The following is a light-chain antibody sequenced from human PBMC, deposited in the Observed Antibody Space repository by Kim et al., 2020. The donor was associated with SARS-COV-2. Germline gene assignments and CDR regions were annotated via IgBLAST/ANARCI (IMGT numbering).Light chain of an antibody. J-gene: IGKJ1*01. Sequence: ASVEDRVTITCRASQSISKFFNWYQQKPGEAPKLLIYGASTLQSGVPSRFSGSGSGTDFTLTISSLRPEDFATYYCQQSYKTPPTFGQGTKVDIK. V-gene: IGKV1-39*01. CDR3: QQSYKTPPT. CDR1: QSISKF. CDR2: GAS.